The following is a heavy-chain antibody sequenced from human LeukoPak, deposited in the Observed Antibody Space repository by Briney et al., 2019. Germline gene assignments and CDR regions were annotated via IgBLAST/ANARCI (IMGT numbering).Heavy chain of an antibody. Sequence: SETLSLTCTASGGSVSSGSSFWSWIRQPPGKGLEWIGYIYHSGNTNYNPSLKSRVTISVDTSKSQLSLKLNSVIAADTAVYYCARDRNYYDSSGYYFANWGQGTLVTVSS. J-gene: IGHJ4*02. V-gene: IGHV4-61*01. CDR1: GGSVSSGSSF. D-gene: IGHD3-22*01. CDR3: ARDRNYYDSSGYYFAN. CDR2: IYHSGNT.